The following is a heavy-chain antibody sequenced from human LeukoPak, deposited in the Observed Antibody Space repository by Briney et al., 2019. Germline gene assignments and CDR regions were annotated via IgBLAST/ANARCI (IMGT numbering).Heavy chain of an antibody. Sequence: SETLSLTCTVSGVSLSSSYWSWIRQPPGKGLEWIGYIYYTGSTTYNPSLKSRITMSVDTSKSQFSLKLSSVTAADTAVYYCARLQSYGNFLDDYWGQGTLVTVSS. V-gene: IGHV4-59*01. CDR2: IYYTGST. CDR1: GVSLSSSY. J-gene: IGHJ4*02. D-gene: IGHD4-11*01. CDR3: ARLQSYGNFLDDY.